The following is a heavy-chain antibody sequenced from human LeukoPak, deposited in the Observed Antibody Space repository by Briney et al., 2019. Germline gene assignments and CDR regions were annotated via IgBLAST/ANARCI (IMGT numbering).Heavy chain of an antibody. J-gene: IGHJ5*02. CDR3: ARRRGEVREGFWFDP. D-gene: IGHD3-10*01. CDR1: GYRFTSYW. Sequence: GESLQISCKGSGYRFTSYWIGWVRQMPGKGLEWMGIIYPGDSDTRYSPSFQGQVTISADKSISTAYLQWSSLKASDTAMYYCARRRGEVREGFWFDPWGQGTLVTVSS. V-gene: IGHV5-51*01. CDR2: IYPGDSDT.